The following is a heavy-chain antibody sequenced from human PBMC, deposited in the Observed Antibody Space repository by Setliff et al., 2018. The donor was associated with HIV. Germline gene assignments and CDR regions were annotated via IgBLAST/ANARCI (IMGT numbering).Heavy chain of an antibody. CDR1: GSSISSNYY. D-gene: IGHD5-12*01. CDR2: IDASANT. V-gene: IGHV4-38-2*02. J-gene: IGHJ4*02. Sequence: SDTLSLTCTVSGSSISSNYYWAWIRQAPGKGLEWIGCIDASANTYYIPSLKSRATISIDTSKNQLSLKLRSVTAADTAVYYCARMYSGYDWSPAGARTRYFDYWGQGTLVTVSS. CDR3: ARMYSGYDWSPAGARTRYFDY.